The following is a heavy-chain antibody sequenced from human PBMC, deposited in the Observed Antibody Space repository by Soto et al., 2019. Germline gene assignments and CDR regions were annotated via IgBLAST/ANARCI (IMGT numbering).Heavy chain of an antibody. CDR3: ARQPYRLGYYYYGMDV. CDR1: GYSFTSYW. D-gene: IGHD3-10*01. Sequence: PGESLKISCKGSGYSFTSYWISWVRQMPGKGLEWMGRIDPSDSYTNYSPSFQGHVTISADKSISTAYLQWSSLKASDTAMYYCARQPYRLGYYYYGMDVWGQGTTVTVSS. V-gene: IGHV5-10-1*01. J-gene: IGHJ6*02. CDR2: IDPSDSYT.